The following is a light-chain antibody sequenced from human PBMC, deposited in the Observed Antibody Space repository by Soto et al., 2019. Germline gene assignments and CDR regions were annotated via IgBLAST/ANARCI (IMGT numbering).Light chain of an antibody. J-gene: IGKJ4*01. CDR1: QALSNH. CDR3: QQLSRYPLT. Sequence: DIQLTQSPSVLSASVGDTVTITCRASQALSNHLAWYQQKPGKAPDLLIYSASTLQSGVPSRFSGSGSETEFSLTIRALQPEDFATYYCQQLSRYPLTFGGGTKVDIK. CDR2: SAS. V-gene: IGKV1-9*01.